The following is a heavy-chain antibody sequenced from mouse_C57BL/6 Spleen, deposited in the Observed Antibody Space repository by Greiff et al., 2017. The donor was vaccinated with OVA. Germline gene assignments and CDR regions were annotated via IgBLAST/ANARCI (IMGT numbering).Heavy chain of an antibody. V-gene: IGHV1-69*01. J-gene: IGHJ1*03. CDR1: GYTFTSYW. CDR3: ARGGTYYGSIHWYFDV. Sequence: QVQLQQPGAELVMPGASVKLSCKASGYTFTSYWMHWVKQRPGQGLEWIGEIDPSDSYTNYTQQFKGKSTLTVDKSSSTAYMQLSSLTSEDSAVYYCARGGTYYGSIHWYFDVWGTGTTVTVSS. D-gene: IGHD1-1*01. CDR2: IDPSDSYT.